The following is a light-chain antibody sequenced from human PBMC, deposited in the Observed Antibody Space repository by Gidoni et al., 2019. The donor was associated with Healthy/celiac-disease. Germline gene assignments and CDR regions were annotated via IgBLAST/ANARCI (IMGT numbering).Light chain of an antibody. J-gene: IGKJ3*01. CDR3: MQGTHWPPFT. V-gene: IGKV2-30*01. CDR1: QSLVYSDGNTY. Sequence: DVVMTQSPLSLPVTLGQPASISCRSSQSLVYSDGNTYLNWFQHRPGRSPRRLIYKVSNRDSGVPDRFSGSGSGTDFTLKISRVEAEDVGVYYCMQGTHWPPFTFGPGTKVDIK. CDR2: KVS.